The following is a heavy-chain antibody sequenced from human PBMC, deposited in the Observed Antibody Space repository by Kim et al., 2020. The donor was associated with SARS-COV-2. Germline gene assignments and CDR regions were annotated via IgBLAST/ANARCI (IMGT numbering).Heavy chain of an antibody. D-gene: IGHD6-13*01. CDR3: ARPFSSSWYFDD. CDR1: GGSISSSSYY. Sequence: SETLSLTCTVSGGSISSSSYYWGWIRQPPGQGLEWIGSIYYSGSTYYNPSLKSRVTISVDTSKNQFSLKLSSVTAADTAVYYCARPFSSSWYFDDWGQGTLVTVSS. CDR2: IYYSGST. J-gene: IGHJ4*02. V-gene: IGHV4-39*01.